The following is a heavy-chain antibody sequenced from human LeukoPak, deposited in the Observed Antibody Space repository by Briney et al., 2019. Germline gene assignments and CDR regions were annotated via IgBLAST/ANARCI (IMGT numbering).Heavy chain of an antibody. CDR2: ISVNGGST. V-gene: IGHV3-23*01. CDR1: GFTFSNYA. D-gene: IGHD2-8*01. Sequence: GGSLRLSCAASGFTFSNYAMSWVRQTPGKGLEWVSTISVNGGSTYSADSVRGRFTISRDNSKNTLYLQMNSLRAEDTAIYYCAKDVRRCNGACTWGQGTLVTVSS. J-gene: IGHJ5*02. CDR3: AKDVRRCNGACT.